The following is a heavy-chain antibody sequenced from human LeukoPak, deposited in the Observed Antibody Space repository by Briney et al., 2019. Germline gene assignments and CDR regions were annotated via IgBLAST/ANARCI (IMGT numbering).Heavy chain of an antibody. V-gene: IGHV3-30-3*02. CDR2: ISYDGSNK. D-gene: IGHD3-22*01. Sequence: GGSLRLSCAASGFTFSSYAMHWVRQAPGKGLEWVAVISYDGSNKYYADSVKGRFTISRDNSKNTLYLQMNSLRAEDTAVYYCAKQDYYDSNFDYWGQGTLVTVSS. CDR3: AKQDYYDSNFDY. J-gene: IGHJ4*02. CDR1: GFTFSSYA.